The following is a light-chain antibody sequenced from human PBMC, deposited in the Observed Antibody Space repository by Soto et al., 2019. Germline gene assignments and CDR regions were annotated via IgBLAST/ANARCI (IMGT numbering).Light chain of an antibody. CDR1: QSVSTN. Sequence: EIVMTQSPATLSVSPGERATLSCRASQSVSTNLAWYQQKPGQAPRLLIYGASTTATGFPARFSASGFGTEFILTISSLQSEDFAVYYCQQYSHWPTFGQGTKVEIK. V-gene: IGKV3-15*01. CDR3: QQYSHWPT. J-gene: IGKJ1*01. CDR2: GAS.